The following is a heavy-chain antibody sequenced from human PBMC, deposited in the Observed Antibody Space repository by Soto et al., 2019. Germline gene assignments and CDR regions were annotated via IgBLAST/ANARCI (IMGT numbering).Heavy chain of an antibody. J-gene: IGHJ4*02. D-gene: IGHD6-13*01. Sequence: QVQLVESGGGVVQPGRSLRLSCAASGFTFSSYGMHWVRQAPGKGLEWVAVIWYDGSNKYYADSVKGRFTISRDNYKNTLYLQRNSLRAEDTAVYYCARDKEQQLVRALAYRGQGPLVTVSS. CDR3: ARDKEQQLVRALAY. V-gene: IGHV3-33*01. CDR1: GFTFSSYG. CDR2: IWYDGSNK.